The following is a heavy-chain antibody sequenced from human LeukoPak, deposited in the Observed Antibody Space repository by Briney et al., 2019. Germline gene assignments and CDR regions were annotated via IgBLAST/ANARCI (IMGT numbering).Heavy chain of an antibody. J-gene: IGHJ4*02. CDR1: GGTFSSYA. Sequence: SVKVSCKASGGTFSSYAISWVRQAPGQGLEWMGGIIPIFGTANYAQTFQGRVTITADESTSTAYMELSSLRSEDTAVYYCARGPRVYCSGGSCYPGIHYFDYWGQGTLVTVSS. CDR3: ARGPRVYCSGGSCYPGIHYFDY. V-gene: IGHV1-69*13. CDR2: IIPIFGTA. D-gene: IGHD2-15*01.